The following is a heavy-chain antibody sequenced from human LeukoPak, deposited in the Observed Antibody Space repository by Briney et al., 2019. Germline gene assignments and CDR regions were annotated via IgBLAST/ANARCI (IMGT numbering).Heavy chain of an antibody. CDR1: GGSISSYY. CDR3: ARSRVSRSYYFDY. CDR2: IYYSGST. D-gene: IGHD2-2*01. V-gene: IGHV4-59*01. Sequence: SETLSLTCTVPGGSISSYYWSWIRQPPGKGLEWIGYIYYSGSTNYNPSLKSRVTISVDTSKNQFSLKLSSVTAADTAVYYCARSRVSRSYYFDYWGQGTLVTVSS. J-gene: IGHJ4*02.